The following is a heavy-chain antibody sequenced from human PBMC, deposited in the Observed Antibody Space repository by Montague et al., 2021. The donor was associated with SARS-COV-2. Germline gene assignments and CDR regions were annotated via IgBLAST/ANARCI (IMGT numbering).Heavy chain of an antibody. CDR3: ARGAFRRGDFEI. J-gene: IGHJ3*02. CDR1: GGSISSGSYY. CDR2: IYYSGST. Sequence: SETLSLTCTVSGGSISSGSYYWSWIRQPPGKGLEWIGSIYYSGSTYYNPSLKSRVTISVDTSKNQFSLNLSSMTAADTAVYYCARGAFRRGDFEIWGQGTMVTVSS. D-gene: IGHD2-21*01. V-gene: IGHV4-39*07.